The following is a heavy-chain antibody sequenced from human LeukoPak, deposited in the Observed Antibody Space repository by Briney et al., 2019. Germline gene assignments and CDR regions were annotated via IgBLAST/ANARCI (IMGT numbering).Heavy chain of an antibody. CDR3: ARRPRGYSYGYFDY. CDR1: GGSISSGDYY. CDR2: IYYSGST. Sequence: SETLSLTCTVSGGSISSGDYYWSWIRQPPGKGLKWIGYIYYSGSTYYNPSLKSRVTISVDTSKNQFSLKLSSVTAADTAVYYCARRPRGYSYGYFDYWGQGTLVTVSS. D-gene: IGHD5-18*01. J-gene: IGHJ4*02. V-gene: IGHV4-30-4*01.